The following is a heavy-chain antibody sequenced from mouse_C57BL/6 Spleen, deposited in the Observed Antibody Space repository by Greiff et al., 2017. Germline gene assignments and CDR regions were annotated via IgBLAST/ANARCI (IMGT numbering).Heavy chain of an antibody. J-gene: IGHJ4*01. Sequence: VQLQQSGPELVKPGASVKIPCKASGYTFTDYNMDWVKQSHGKSLEWIGDINPNNGGTIYNQKFKGKATLTVDKSSSTAYMERRSLTSEDTAVYYGARSNWDEDYYAMDYWGQGTSVTVSS. CDR1: GYTFTDYN. V-gene: IGHV1-18*01. CDR3: ARSNWDEDYYAMDY. D-gene: IGHD4-1*01. CDR2: INPNNGGT.